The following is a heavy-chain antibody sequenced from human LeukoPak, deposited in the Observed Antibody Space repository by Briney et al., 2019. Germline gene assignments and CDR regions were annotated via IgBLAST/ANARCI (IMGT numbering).Heavy chain of an antibody. J-gene: IGHJ5*01. V-gene: IGHV4-39*07. Sequence: PSETLSLTCTVSGGSINSGGYYWSWIRQPPGKGLEWTGTMYHSGSTYYTPSLQSRVTISIDTSTNEVSLRLTSVTATDTAVYFCARAPRQSSWYDSWGQGTLVTVSS. CDR3: ARAPRQSSWYDS. CDR1: GGSINSGGYY. D-gene: IGHD6-13*01. CDR2: MYHSGST.